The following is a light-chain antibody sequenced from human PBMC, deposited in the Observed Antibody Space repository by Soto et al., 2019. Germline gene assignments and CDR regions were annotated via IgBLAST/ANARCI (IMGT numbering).Light chain of an antibody. Sequence: IQLTQPPSSLSASVGDRVTITCRASQGITSYLAWYQQRPGKAPGLLIYSASTLQSGVPSRFSGSGYGTDFSPTISNLQPEDFATYYCQQLYSHPLTFGGGTKVEIK. J-gene: IGKJ4*01. V-gene: IGKV1-9*01. CDR3: QQLYSHPLT. CDR1: QGITSY. CDR2: SAS.